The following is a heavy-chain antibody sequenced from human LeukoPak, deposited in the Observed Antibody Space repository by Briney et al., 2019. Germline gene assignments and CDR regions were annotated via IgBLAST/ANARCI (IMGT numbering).Heavy chain of an antibody. CDR3: VRQKKSHGNFDY. CDR2: VGIAADT. CDR1: GFTFSDHA. Sequence: GGSLRLSCAASGFTFSDHAMHWVRQATGKGLEWVSAVGIAADTFYPGSVKGRFTISRENAKNSLYLQMNNLRVGDTAVYYCVRQKKSHGNFDYWGQGTLVTVSS. J-gene: IGHJ4*02. D-gene: IGHD1-26*01. V-gene: IGHV3-13*01.